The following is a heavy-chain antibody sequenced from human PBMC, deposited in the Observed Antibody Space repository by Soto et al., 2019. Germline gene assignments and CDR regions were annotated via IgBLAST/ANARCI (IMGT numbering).Heavy chain of an antibody. Sequence: EVQLVESGGGLVKPGGSLRLSCAASGFTFNTYSMDWVRQAPGKGLEWVSSISSSSSYIYYADSVKGRFTISRDNVKNSLYLQMNSLGAEDTAVYYCARGGYSSSWSDSDYWGQGTLVTVSS. J-gene: IGHJ4*02. CDR3: ARGGYSSSWSDSDY. CDR1: GFTFNTYS. CDR2: ISSSSSYI. D-gene: IGHD6-13*01. V-gene: IGHV3-21*01.